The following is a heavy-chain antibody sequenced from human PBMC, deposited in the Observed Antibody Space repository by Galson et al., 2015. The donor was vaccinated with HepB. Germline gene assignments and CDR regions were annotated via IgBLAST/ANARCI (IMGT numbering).Heavy chain of an antibody. CDR3: AREPDYGVDY. Sequence: SLRLSCAASGFTFSSYSMNWARQAPGKGLEWVSSISSSSSYIYYADSVKGRFTISRDNAKNSLYLQMDSLRAEDTAVYYCAREPDYGVDYWGQGTLVTVSS. CDR2: ISSSSSYI. V-gene: IGHV3-21*04. D-gene: IGHD4-17*01. J-gene: IGHJ4*02. CDR1: GFTFSSYS.